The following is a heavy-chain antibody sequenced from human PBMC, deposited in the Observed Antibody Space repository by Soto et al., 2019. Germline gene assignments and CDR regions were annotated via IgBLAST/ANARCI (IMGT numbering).Heavy chain of an antibody. CDR3: ARDASVGLNDY. D-gene: IGHD1-26*01. V-gene: IGHV1-18*04. CDR1: GYTFTSYY. Sequence: ASVKVSCKASGYTFTSYYMHWVRQAPGQGLEWMGWISSYNGNTKYAQKLQGRVTMTTDTSTSTAYMELRSLRSDDTAVYYCARDASVGLNDYWGQGTLVTVS. J-gene: IGHJ4*02. CDR2: ISSYNGNT.